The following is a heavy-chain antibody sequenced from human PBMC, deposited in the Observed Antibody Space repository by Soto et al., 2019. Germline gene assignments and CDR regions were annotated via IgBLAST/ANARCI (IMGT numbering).Heavy chain of an antibody. D-gene: IGHD3-10*01. J-gene: IGHJ4*02. CDR3: ARVVSGFDY. CDR1: GGSISSYY. Sequence: SETLSLTCTVSGGSISSYYWSWIRQPPGKGLEWIGYIYYSGSTNYNPSLKSRVTISVDTSKNQFSLKLSSLRSEDTAVYYCARVVSGFDYWGQGTLVTVSS. V-gene: IGHV4-59*01. CDR2: IYYSGST.